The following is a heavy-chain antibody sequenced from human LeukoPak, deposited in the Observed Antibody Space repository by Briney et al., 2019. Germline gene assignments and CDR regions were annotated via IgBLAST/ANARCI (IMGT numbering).Heavy chain of an antibody. CDR1: GFTVSSNY. D-gene: IGHD2-15*01. CDR3: ARSRWSDY. J-gene: IGHJ4*02. CDR2: IYSGGST. V-gene: IGHV3-53*01. Sequence: GGSLRLSCAASGFTVSSNYMSWVRQAPGKGLEWVSVIYSGGSTYYTDSVKGRFTISRDSSKNTLYLQMNSLRAEDTAAYYCARSRWSDYWGQGTLVTVSS.